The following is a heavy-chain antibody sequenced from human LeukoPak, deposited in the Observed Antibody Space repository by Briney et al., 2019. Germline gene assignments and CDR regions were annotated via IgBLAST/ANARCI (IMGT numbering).Heavy chain of an antibody. V-gene: IGHV3-7*03. CDR1: GFTFSSYA. CDR2: IKQDGSEK. J-gene: IGHJ4*02. CDR3: ARDRAVFGVVINDY. Sequence: GGSLRLSCAASGFTFSSYAMSWVRQAPGKGPEWVANIKQDGSEKYYVDSVKGRFTISRDNAKNSLYLQMNSLRAEDTAVYYCARDRAVFGVVINDYWGQGTLVTVSS. D-gene: IGHD3-3*01.